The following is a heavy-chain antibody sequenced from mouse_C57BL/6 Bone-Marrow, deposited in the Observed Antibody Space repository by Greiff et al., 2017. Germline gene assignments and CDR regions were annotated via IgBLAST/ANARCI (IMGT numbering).Heavy chain of an antibody. V-gene: IGHV1-64*01. CDR3: AYDYDGFDY. D-gene: IGHD2-4*01. CDR1: GYTFTSYW. J-gene: IGHJ2*01. Sequence: VKLQESGAELVKPGASVKLSCKASGYTFTSYWMHWVKQRPGQGLEWIGMIHPNSGSTNYNEKFKSKATLTVDKSSSTAYMQLSSLTSEDSAVYYCAYDYDGFDYWGQGTTLTVSS. CDR2: IHPNSGST.